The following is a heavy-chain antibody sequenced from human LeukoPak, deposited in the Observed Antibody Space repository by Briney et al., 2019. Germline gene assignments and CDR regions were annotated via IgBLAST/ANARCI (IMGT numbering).Heavy chain of an antibody. CDR3: ARGFRGSRHDY. D-gene: IGHD2/OR15-2a*01. CDR2: INHSGST. J-gene: IGHJ4*02. Sequence: SETLSLTCAVYGGSFSGYYWSWIRQPPGKGLEWIGEINHSGSTNYNPSLKSRVTISVDTSKNQFSLKLSSVTAADTVVYYCARGFRGSRHDYWGQGTLVTVSS. CDR1: GGSFSGYY. V-gene: IGHV4-34*01.